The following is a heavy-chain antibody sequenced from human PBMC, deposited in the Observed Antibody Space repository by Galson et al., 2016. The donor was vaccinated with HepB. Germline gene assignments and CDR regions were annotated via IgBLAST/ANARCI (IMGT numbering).Heavy chain of an antibody. CDR3: ASEAPILAPTLDY. CDR2: IWYDGSNK. J-gene: IGHJ4*02. CDR1: GFTFSRNG. D-gene: IGHD2/OR15-2a*01. V-gene: IGHV3-33*01. Sequence: SLRLSCAASGFTFSRNGMHWVRQAPGKGLEWVAVIWYDGSNKCHADSVKGRFTISRDNSKNTLYLQMNSLRAEDTAVYYCASEAPILAPTLDYWGQGTLVTVSS.